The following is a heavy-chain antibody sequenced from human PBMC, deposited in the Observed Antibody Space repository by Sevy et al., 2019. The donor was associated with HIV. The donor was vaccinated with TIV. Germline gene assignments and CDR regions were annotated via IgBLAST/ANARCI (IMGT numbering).Heavy chain of an antibody. D-gene: IGHD5-12*01. CDR2: IDPGDSDT. J-gene: IGHJ4*02. V-gene: IGHV5-51*01. CDR1: GYSFTSYW. Sequence: GESLKISCKGSGYSFTSYWIGWVRQMPGKGLAWMGIIDPGDSDTRYSPSFQGQVNISADKSISTAYLQWSSLKASDTAMYYCARRDGYASIDYWGQGPLVTVSS. CDR3: ARRDGYASIDY.